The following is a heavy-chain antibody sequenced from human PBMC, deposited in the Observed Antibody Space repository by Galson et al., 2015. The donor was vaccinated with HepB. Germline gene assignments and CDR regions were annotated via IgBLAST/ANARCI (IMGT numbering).Heavy chain of an antibody. V-gene: IGHV3-23*01. J-gene: IGHJ4*02. CDR1: RFSFSSYA. Sequence: SLRLSCAGSRFSFSSYAMSWVRQAPGKGLEWVSAISASGSGTYYADSVKGRFTISRDNSDNTLYLQMNSLRAGDTAVYYCAKHGSSWSYYFDYWGQGTLVTVSS. CDR3: AKHGSSWSYYFDY. CDR2: ISASGSGT. D-gene: IGHD6-13*01.